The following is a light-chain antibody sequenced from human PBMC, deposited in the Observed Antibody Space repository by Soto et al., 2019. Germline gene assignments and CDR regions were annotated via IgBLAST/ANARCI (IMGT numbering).Light chain of an antibody. Sequence: IVLKQSPGTLSLTPGERATLSCRASQSVSSSYLAWYQQKPGQAPRLLIYGASSRATGIPDRFSGSGSGTDFTLTISRLEPEDFAVYYCQQYGSSPWTFGQGTRLEIK. V-gene: IGKV3-20*01. CDR2: GAS. CDR1: QSVSSSY. J-gene: IGKJ5*01. CDR3: QQYGSSPWT.